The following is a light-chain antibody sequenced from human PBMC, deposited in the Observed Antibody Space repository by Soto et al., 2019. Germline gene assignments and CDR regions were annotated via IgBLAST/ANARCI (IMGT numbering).Light chain of an antibody. CDR1: SSDVGSYNL. V-gene: IGLV2-23*02. CDR2: EVS. J-gene: IGLJ3*02. Sequence: QSVLTQPASVSGSPGQSITISCTGTSSDVGSYNLVSWYQQHPGKAPKLMIYEVSKRPSGVSNRFSGSKSGNTASLTISGLQAEDEADYYCCSYAGSTSGAFGGGTKLTVL. CDR3: CSYAGSTSGA.